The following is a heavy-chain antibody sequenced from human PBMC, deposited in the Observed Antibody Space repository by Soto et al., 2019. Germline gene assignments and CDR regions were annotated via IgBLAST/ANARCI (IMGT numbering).Heavy chain of an antibody. Sequence: QVQLQESGPGLVKPSETLSLTCTVSGGSISFYYWSWIRRPPGKGLGWIAYIYSSGSTKYNPSLKSRVTISVDTSKNQLSLKLSSVTAADTAVYYCAREGYSSRWNPIDYWGQGTQVTVSS. V-gene: IGHV4-59*01. D-gene: IGHD6-13*01. CDR3: AREGYSSRWNPIDY. J-gene: IGHJ4*02. CDR2: IYSSGST. CDR1: GGSISFYY.